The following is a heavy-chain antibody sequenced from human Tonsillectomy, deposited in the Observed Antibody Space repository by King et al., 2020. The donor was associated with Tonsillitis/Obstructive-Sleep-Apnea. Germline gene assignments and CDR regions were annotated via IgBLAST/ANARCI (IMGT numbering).Heavy chain of an antibody. Sequence: VQLVESGGGVVQPGRSLRLSCAASGFTFSSYGMHWVRLAPGKGLEWVAVISYDGSNKYYADSVKGRFTISRDNSKNTLYLKMNSLRAEDTAVYYCAKDGGGVSYYYDSSGYGAFDIWGQGTMVTVSS. CDR1: GFTFSSYG. V-gene: IGHV3-30*18. CDR2: ISYDGSNK. CDR3: AKDGGGVSYYYDSSGYGAFDI. J-gene: IGHJ3*02. D-gene: IGHD3-22*01.